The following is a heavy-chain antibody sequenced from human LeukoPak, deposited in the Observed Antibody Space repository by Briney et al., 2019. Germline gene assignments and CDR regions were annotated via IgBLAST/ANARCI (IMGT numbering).Heavy chain of an antibody. D-gene: IGHD3-9*01. J-gene: IGHJ5*01. V-gene: IGHV1-18*04. Sequence: ASVKVSCKASGYTFTSYGISWVRQAPGQGLEWMGWISAYNGNTNYAQKLQGRVTMTTDTSTSTAYMELRSLRSDDTAVYYCARVGDVLRYFDWFRVPYNWFDSWGQGTLVTVSS. CDR1: GYTFTSYG. CDR2: ISAYNGNT. CDR3: ARVGDVLRYFDWFRVPYNWFDS.